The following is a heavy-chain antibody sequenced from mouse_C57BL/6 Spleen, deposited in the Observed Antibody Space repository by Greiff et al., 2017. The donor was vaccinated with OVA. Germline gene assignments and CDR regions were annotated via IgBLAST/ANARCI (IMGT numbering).Heavy chain of an antibody. V-gene: IGHV14-4*01. CDR2: IDPENGDT. J-gene: IGHJ2*01. D-gene: IGHD1-1*01. CDR1: GFNIKDDY. Sequence: EVQLQQSGAELVRPGASVKLSCTASGFNIKDDYMHWVKQRPEQGLEWIGWIDPENGDTEYASKFQGKATITADTSSHTAYLQHSSLTSEDTAVYYCTKGTDYCSSYGNYFDYWGQGTTLTVSS. CDR3: TKGTDYCSSYGNYFDY.